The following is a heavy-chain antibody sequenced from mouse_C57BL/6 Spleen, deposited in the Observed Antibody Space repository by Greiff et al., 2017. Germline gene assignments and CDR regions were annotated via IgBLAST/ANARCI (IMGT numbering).Heavy chain of an antibody. CDR3: AWEGDGSDDDYAMDY. Sequence: QVQLKQSGAELVRPGTSVKVSCKASGYAFTNYLIEWVKQRPGQGLEWIGVIYPGSGGTNYNEKFKGKATLTADKSSSTAYMQISSLTSEDSAVYFCAWEGDGSDDDYAMDYWGQGTSVTVSS. V-gene: IGHV1-54*01. CDR1: GYAFTNYL. CDR2: IYPGSGGT. J-gene: IGHJ4*01. D-gene: IGHD1-1*02.